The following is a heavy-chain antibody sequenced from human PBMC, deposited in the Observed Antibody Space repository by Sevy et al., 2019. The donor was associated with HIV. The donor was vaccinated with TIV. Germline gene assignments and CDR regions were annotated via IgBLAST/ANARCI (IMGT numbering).Heavy chain of an antibody. CDR3: ARDDYTAMVDYYYGMDV. D-gene: IGHD5-18*01. J-gene: IGHJ6*02. Sequence: GGSLRLSCAASGFTFSSYAMHWVRQAPGKGLEWVSVIAYDGSNKYYADSVKGRFTISRDKSKNTLYLQMNSLRAEDTCVYYCARDDYTAMVDYYYGMDVWGQGTTVTVSS. CDR2: IAYDGSNK. CDR1: GFTFSSYA. V-gene: IGHV3-30*04.